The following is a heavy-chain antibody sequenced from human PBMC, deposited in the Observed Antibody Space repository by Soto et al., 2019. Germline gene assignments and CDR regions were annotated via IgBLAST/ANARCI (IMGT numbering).Heavy chain of an antibody. CDR3: ARRSEYDSSGYYPHLYDY. CDR2: IYPGDSGT. D-gene: IGHD3-22*01. V-gene: IGHV5-51*01. Sequence: RGESLKISCKGSGYSFTSYWIGWVRQMPGKGLEWMGIIYPGDSGTRYSPSFQGQVTISADKSISTAYLQWSSLKASDTAMYYCARRSEYDSSGYYPHLYDYWGQGTLVTVSS. CDR1: GYSFTSYW. J-gene: IGHJ4*02.